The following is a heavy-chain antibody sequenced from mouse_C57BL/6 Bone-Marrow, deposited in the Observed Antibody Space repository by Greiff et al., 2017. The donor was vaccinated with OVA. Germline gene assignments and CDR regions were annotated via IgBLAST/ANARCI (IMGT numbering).Heavy chain of an antibody. Sequence: QVQLQQPGAELVRPGSSVKLSCKASGYTFTSYWMDWVQQRPGQGLEWIGNIYPSDSETHYNQKFKDKATLTVAKSSSTAYMQLSSLTSEDSAVYYCARSPYGSSYGYFDYWGQGTTLTVSS. J-gene: IGHJ2*01. CDR2: IYPSDSET. CDR1: GYTFTSYW. V-gene: IGHV1-61*01. D-gene: IGHD1-1*01. CDR3: ARSPYGSSYGYFDY.